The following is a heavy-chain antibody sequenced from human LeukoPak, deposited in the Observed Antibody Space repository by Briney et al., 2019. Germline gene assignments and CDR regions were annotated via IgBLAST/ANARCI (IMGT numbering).Heavy chain of an antibody. V-gene: IGHV3-48*04. CDR1: GFTFSSYS. Sequence: PGGSLRLSCAASGFTFSSYSMNWVRQAPGKGVEWVSYISSSSSTIYYADSVKGRFTISRDNAKNSLYLQMNSLRAEDTAVYYCASGIQEIDYWGQGTLVTVSS. J-gene: IGHJ4*02. D-gene: IGHD2-2*02. CDR3: ASGIQEIDY. CDR2: ISSSSSTI.